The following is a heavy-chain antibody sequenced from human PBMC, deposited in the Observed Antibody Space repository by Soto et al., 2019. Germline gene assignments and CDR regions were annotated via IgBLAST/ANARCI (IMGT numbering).Heavy chain of an antibody. D-gene: IGHD3-10*01. CDR2: IKQDGSEK. Sequence: GGSLRLSCAASGFTFSSYWMSWVRQAPGKGLEWVANIKQDGSEKYYVDSVKGRFTISRDNAKNSLYLQMNSLRAEDTAVYYCARANGGHYYGSGRQYYYYYYGMDVWGQGTTVTVSS. CDR3: ARANGGHYYGSGRQYYYYYYGMDV. CDR1: GFTFSSYW. V-gene: IGHV3-7*03. J-gene: IGHJ6*02.